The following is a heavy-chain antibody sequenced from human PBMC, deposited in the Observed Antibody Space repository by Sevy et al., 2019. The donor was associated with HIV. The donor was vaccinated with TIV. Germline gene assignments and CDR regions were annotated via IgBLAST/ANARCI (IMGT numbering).Heavy chain of an antibody. D-gene: IGHD3-22*01. V-gene: IGHV3-23*01. J-gene: IGHJ6*02. CDR1: GFTFSSYA. CDR2: ISGSGGST. Sequence: GGSLRLSCAASGFTFSSYAMSWVRQAPGKGLEWVSDISGSGGSTYYADSVKGRFTISRDNSKNTLYLQMNSLRAEDTAVYYCAKAYYDSSGYYYDYYYGMDVWGQGTTVTVSS. CDR3: AKAYYDSSGYYYDYYYGMDV.